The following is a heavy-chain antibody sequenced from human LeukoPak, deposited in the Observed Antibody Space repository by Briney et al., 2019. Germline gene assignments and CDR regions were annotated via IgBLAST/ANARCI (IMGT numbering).Heavy chain of an antibody. CDR3: ARVNILTDYYYMDV. CDR1: GFTFSSYE. CDR2: ISSSGSTI. D-gene: IGHD3-9*01. Sequence: PGGSLRLSCAASGFTFSSYEMNWVRQAPGKGLEWVSYISSSGSTIYYADSVKGRFTISRDNAKNSLYLQMNSLRAEDTAVYYCARVNILTDYYYMDVWGKGTTVTISS. V-gene: IGHV3-48*03. J-gene: IGHJ6*03.